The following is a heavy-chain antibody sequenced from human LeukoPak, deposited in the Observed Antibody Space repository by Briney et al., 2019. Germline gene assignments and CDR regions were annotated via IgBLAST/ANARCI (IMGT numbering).Heavy chain of an antibody. V-gene: IGHV4-59*11. CDR2: IYYSGST. J-gene: IGHJ5*02. Sequence: SETLSLTCTVSGGSISSHYWSWIRQPPGKGLEWIGYIYYSGSTNYNPSLKSRVTISVDTSKNQFSLKLSPVTAADTAVYYCARHIEYSRSSIWFDPWGQGTLVTVSS. D-gene: IGHD6-6*01. CDR3: ARHIEYSRSSIWFDP. CDR1: GGSISSHY.